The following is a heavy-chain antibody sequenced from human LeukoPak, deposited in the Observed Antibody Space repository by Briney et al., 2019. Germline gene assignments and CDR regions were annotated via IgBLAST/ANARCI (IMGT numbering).Heavy chain of an antibody. CDR1: GFTFSSYS. CDR3: ARASSSWYYFDY. V-gene: IGHV3-21*01. Sequence: SGGSLRLSCAASGFTFSSYSMNWVRQAPGKGLEWVSSISSSSSYIHYADSVKGRFTISRGNAKNSLYLQMNSLRAEDTAVYYCARASSSWYYFDYWGQGTLVTVSS. CDR2: ISSSSSYI. J-gene: IGHJ4*02. D-gene: IGHD6-13*01.